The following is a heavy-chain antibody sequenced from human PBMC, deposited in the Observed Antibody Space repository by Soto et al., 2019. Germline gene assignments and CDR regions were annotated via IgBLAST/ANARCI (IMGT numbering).Heavy chain of an antibody. Sequence: EVQLVESGGGLVQPGGSLKLSCAASGFTLSGSAVHWVRQASGKGLEWVGRIRSKTHSYATEYIASVKGRFTMSRDDSNHTAYLQMNGLKTDDTTVYYCTRSGGSYSFGYWGQGTLVTVS. V-gene: IGHV3-73*02. CDR3: TRSGGSYSFGY. D-gene: IGHD1-26*01. CDR1: GFTLSGSA. J-gene: IGHJ4*02. CDR2: IRSKTHSYAT.